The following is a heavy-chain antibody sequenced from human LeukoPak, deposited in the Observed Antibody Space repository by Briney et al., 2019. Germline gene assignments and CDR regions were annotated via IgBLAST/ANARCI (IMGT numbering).Heavy chain of an antibody. CDR2: INGDGSTT. CDR3: YVHHYYYYMDV. D-gene: IGHD3-16*01. CDR1: GFTFSNYW. Sequence: PGGSLRLSCAASGFTFSNYWMHWVRQAPGKGLVWVSRINGDGSTTTYANSVKGRFTISRDNAKNTLYLKVNSLTAEDTAVYYCYVHHYYYYMDVWGKGTTVTVSS. J-gene: IGHJ6*03. V-gene: IGHV3-74*01.